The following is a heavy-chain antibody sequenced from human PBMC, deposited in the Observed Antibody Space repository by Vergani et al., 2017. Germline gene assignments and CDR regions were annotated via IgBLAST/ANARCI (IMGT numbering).Heavy chain of an antibody. J-gene: IGHJ2*01. Sequence: QVQLQESGPGLVKPSETLSLTCSVSGGSINPSSSFWGWIRQSPGKGLEWIGSINYVGRTYYIPSLQSRATVFVDTSKNQFSLNLTSVTAADTAVYYGARGRGDNWYFDLWGRGTLVTVSS. V-gene: IGHV4-39*01. CDR1: GGSINPSSSF. CDR3: ARGRGDNWYFDL. D-gene: IGHD3-10*01. CDR2: INYVGRT.